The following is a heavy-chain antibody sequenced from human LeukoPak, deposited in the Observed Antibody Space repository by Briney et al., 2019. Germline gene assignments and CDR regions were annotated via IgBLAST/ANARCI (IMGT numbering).Heavy chain of an antibody. CDR1: GFTFSGYW. D-gene: IGHD2-21*01. Sequence: GGSLRLSCAASGFTFSGYWMHWVRQAPGKGLVWVSRINSDGSSTSYADSVKGRFTISRDNAKNTLYLQMNSLRAEGTAVYYCARELLPSGLAPHLGMDVWGQGTTVTVSS. CDR2: INSDGSST. J-gene: IGHJ6*02. V-gene: IGHV3-74*01. CDR3: ARELLPSGLAPHLGMDV.